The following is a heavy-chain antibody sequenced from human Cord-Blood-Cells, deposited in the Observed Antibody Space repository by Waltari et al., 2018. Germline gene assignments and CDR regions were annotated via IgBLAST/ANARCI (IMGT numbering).Heavy chain of an antibody. J-gene: IGHJ4*02. CDR2: ITYDGSNK. D-gene: IGHD2-2*01. V-gene: IGHV3-30-3*01. Sequence: QVQLVESGGGVVQPGRSLRLSCAASGFTFSSYAMHWVRQAPGKGLEWVAVITYDGSNKYYADSVKGRFTISRDNSKNTLYLQRNSLRAEDTAVYYCARGEYVVVPAAIDYWGQGTLVTVSS. CDR3: ARGEYVVVPAAIDY. CDR1: GFTFSSYA.